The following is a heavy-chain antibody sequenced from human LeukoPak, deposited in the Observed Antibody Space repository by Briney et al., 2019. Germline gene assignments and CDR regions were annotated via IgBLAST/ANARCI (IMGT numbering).Heavy chain of an antibody. CDR3: ARDSFIRYGSYYYYYGMDV. D-gene: IGHD3-10*01. CDR1: GGSFSVYY. V-gene: IGHV4-34*01. J-gene: IGHJ6*02. CDR2: INHSGST. Sequence: KTSETLSLTCAVYGGSFSVYYWSWIRQPPGKGLEWIGEINHSGSTNYNPSLKSRVTISVDTSKNQFSLKLSYVTAADTAVYYCARDSFIRYGSYYYYYGMDVWGQGTTVTVSS.